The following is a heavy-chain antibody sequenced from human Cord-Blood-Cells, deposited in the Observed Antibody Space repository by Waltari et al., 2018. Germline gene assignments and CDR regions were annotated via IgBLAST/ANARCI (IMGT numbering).Heavy chain of an antibody. D-gene: IGHD3-22*01. J-gene: IGHJ4*02. V-gene: IGHV1-24*01. Sequence: QVQLVQSGAAVKKPEASVKVSCKVSGYTLPELSMHSVRQAPGKGLEWMGGFDPEDGETIYAQKFQGRVTMTEDTSTDTAYMELSSLRSEDTAVYYCATDALKKRDSSGYYYWGQGTLVTVSS. CDR3: ATDALKKRDSSGYYY. CDR2: FDPEDGET. CDR1: GYTLPELS.